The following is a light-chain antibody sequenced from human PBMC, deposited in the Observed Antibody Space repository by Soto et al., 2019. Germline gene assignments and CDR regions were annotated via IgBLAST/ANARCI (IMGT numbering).Light chain of an antibody. Sequence: DIQMTQSPSSLSASVGDRVTITCRASQSISSYLNWYQQKPGKAPKLLIYAASSLQSGVPSRFSGSGSGTDCTLTISSLQPEEFATYYCQQSYSNPITFGQGTRLEIK. V-gene: IGKV1-39*01. CDR1: QSISSY. J-gene: IGKJ5*01. CDR3: QQSYSNPIT. CDR2: AAS.